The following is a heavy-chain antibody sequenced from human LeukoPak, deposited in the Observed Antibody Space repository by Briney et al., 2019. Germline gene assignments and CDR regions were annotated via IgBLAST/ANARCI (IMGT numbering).Heavy chain of an antibody. CDR2: IYPGDSDT. CDR3: ARPVYGNYGGPWYFDG. J-gene: IGHJ2*01. CDR1: GYSFTSYW. D-gene: IGHD4-23*01. V-gene: IGHV5-51*01. Sequence: GESLKISSKGSGYSFTSYWIGWVRQMTGQGLEWMGIIYPGDSDTRYSPSFKGQITISADKSISTPYLQWSSLKASDTAMYYCARPVYGNYGGPWYFDGWGRGTLVTASS.